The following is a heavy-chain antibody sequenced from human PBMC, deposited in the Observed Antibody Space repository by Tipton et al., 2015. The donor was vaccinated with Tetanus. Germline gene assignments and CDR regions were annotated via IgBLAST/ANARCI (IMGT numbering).Heavy chain of an antibody. D-gene: IGHD3-16*01. CDR1: GGSISSYY. Sequence: TLSLTCTVSGGSISSYYWSWIRRPPGKGLEWIGYIYYIGSTNYNPSLKSRVTISVDTSKNQFSLKLSSVTAADTAVYYCASTVGHSGGYYYYYGMDVWGQGTTVTVSS. CDR3: ASTVGHSGGYYYYYGMDV. V-gene: IGHV4-59*01. J-gene: IGHJ6*02. CDR2: IYYIGST.